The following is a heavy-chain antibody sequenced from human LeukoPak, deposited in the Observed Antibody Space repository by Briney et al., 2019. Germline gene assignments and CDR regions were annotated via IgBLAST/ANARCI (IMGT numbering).Heavy chain of an antibody. CDR2: IIPIFGTA. V-gene: IGHV1-69*01. Sequence: GASVKVSCKASGGTFSSYAISWVRQAPGQGLEWMGGIIPIFGTANYAQKFQGRVTITADESTSTAYMELSSLRSEDTAVYYCARGSGSIAARPWGFDYWGQGTLVTVSS. CDR1: GGTFSSYA. J-gene: IGHJ4*02. CDR3: ARGSGSIAARPWGFDY. D-gene: IGHD6-6*01.